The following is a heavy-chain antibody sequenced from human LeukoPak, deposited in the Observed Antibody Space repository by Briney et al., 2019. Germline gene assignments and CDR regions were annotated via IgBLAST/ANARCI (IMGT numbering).Heavy chain of an antibody. Sequence: PSETLSLTCAVYGGSFSGYYWSWIRQPPGKALEWLGEMNHSGGTNYNPSLKSRVTISVDTSKNPYTLKLSSVTAADTAVYYYARGADGYVYYDSSGYYYAAQWGQGTMVTVSS. CDR2: MNHSGGT. V-gene: IGHV4-34*01. CDR3: ARGADGYVYYDSSGYYYAAQ. J-gene: IGHJ3*01. D-gene: IGHD3-22*01. CDR1: GGSFSGYY.